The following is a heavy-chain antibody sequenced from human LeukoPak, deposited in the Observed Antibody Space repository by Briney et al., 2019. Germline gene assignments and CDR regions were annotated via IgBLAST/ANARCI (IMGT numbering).Heavy chain of an antibody. CDR1: GFTFSSYA. V-gene: IGHV3-23*01. D-gene: IGHD3-10*01. CDR2: ISGSGGST. J-gene: IGHJ5*02. CDR3: AKAAAGFGELLSYLNWFDP. Sequence: GGSLSLSCAASGFTFSSYAMSWVRQAPGKGLEWVSAISGSGGSTYYADSVKGRFTISRDNSKNTLYLQMNSLRAEDTAVYYCAKAAAGFGELLSYLNWFDPWGQGTLVTVSS.